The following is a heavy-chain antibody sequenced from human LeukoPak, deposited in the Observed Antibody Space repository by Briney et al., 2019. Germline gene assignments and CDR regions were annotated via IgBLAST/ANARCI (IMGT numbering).Heavy chain of an antibody. D-gene: IGHD6-19*01. CDR1: GFTFSDYY. J-gene: IGHJ3*02. CDR3: AKDTSGWYTGAFDI. Sequence: GGSLRLSCAASGFTFSDYYMSWIRQAPGKGLEWVSYISSSGSTIYYADSVKGRFTISRDNAKNSLYLQMNSLRAEDTALYYCAKDTSGWYTGAFDIWGQGTMVTVSS. CDR2: ISSSGSTI. V-gene: IGHV3-11*01.